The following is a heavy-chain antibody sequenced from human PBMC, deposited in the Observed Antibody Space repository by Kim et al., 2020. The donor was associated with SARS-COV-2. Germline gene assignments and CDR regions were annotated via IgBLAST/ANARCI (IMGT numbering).Heavy chain of an antibody. CDR3: AKGANMIVVVITTHYFDY. V-gene: IGHV3-23*01. J-gene: IGHJ4*02. CDR1: GFTFSSYA. Sequence: GGSLRLSCAASGFTFSSYAMSWVRQAPGKGLEWVSAISGSGGSTYYADSVKGRFTISRDNSKNTLYLQMNSLRAEDTAVYYCAKGANMIVVVITTHYFDYWGQGTLVTVSS. D-gene: IGHD3-22*01. CDR2: ISGSGGST.